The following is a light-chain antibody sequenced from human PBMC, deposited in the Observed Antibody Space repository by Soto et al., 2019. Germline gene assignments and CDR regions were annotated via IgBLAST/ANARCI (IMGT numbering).Light chain of an antibody. J-gene: IGKJ4*01. V-gene: IGKV3-20*01. CDR1: HHISSNY. CDR3: QQYATCPST. CDR2: GAS. Sequence: EIVVTQSPYTVSLYKGDRATXSCRASHHISSNYLTWYQQKPGQAPSLLIYGASTRATGIPDRFSGSGSGTDFTLTINRLQPEDFAVYYCQQYATCPSTFGRGTKV.